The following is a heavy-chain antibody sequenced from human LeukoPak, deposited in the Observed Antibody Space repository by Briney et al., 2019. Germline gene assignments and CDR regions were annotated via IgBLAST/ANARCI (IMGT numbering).Heavy chain of an antibody. V-gene: IGHV5-51*01. Sequence: GESLKISCKGSGYSFTSYWIGWVRQMPGKGLEWMGIIYPGDSDTRYSPSFQGQVTISADKSISTAYLQWSSLKASDTAMYYCARHGGFNYYYDSRDSSLPVDYWGQGTLVTVSS. CDR1: GYSFTSYW. CDR2: IYPGDSDT. D-gene: IGHD3-22*01. J-gene: IGHJ4*02. CDR3: ARHGGFNYYYDSRDSSLPVDY.